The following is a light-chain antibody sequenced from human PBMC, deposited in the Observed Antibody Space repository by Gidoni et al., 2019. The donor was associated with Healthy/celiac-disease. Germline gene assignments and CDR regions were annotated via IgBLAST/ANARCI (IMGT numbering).Light chain of an antibody. CDR2: AAS. J-gene: IGKJ2*01. CDR1: QGISSY. CDR3: QQLNSYPYT. Sequence: DIQLTQSPSFLSASVGDRVTITCRASQGISSYLAWYQQKPGKAPKLLIYAASTLQSGVPSSFSGSGSGTEFTLTISSLQPEDFATYYCQQLNSYPYTFXQXTKLEIK. V-gene: IGKV1-9*01.